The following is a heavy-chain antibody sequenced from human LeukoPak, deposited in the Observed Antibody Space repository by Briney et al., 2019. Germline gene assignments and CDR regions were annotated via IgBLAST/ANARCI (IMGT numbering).Heavy chain of an antibody. CDR3: RPGHYDSYA. D-gene: IGHD5-12*01. V-gene: IGHV3-7*01. Sequence: GGSLRLSCVASGFTFGNFWMSWVRQAPGKGPEWVANIKEDGSEKYYVDSVRGRFTISRDNAKNSLYLQMNSLRAEDTGVYFCRPGHYDSYAWDQGTLVTISS. CDR2: IKEDGSEK. CDR1: GFTFGNFW. J-gene: IGHJ5*02.